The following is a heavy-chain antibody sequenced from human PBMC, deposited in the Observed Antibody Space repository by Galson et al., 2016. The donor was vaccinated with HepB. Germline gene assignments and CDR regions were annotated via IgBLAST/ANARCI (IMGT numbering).Heavy chain of an antibody. D-gene: IGHD6-13*01. CDR2: VSGGSAYT. V-gene: IGHV3-23*01. J-gene: IGHJ4*02. CDR3: ARANSSWVAYDF. CDR1: GFTFSSYA. Sequence: SLRLSCAASGFTFSSYAMNWVRQVSDKGLEWVAVVSGGSAYTYYADSVKGRFTIFRDNSKGTLYLQMNSLRVADTAVYYCARANSSWVAYDFWGQGTPVTVSS.